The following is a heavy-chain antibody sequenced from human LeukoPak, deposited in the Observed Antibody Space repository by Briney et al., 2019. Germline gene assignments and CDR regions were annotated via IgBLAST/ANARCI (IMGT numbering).Heavy chain of an antibody. CDR3: ARVDYDILTGYPLEVAFDI. CDR1: GGSISSGGYY. Sequence: SQTLSLTCTVSGGSISSGGYYRSWIRQHPGKGLEWIGYIYYSGSTYYNPSLKSRVTISVDTSKNQFSLKLSSVTAADTAVYYCARVDYDILTGYPLEVAFDIWGQGTMVTVSS. J-gene: IGHJ3*02. CDR2: IYYSGST. V-gene: IGHV4-31*03. D-gene: IGHD3-9*01.